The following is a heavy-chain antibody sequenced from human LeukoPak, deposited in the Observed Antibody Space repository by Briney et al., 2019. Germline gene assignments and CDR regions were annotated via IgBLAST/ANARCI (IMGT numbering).Heavy chain of an antibody. CDR2: ISTYNGNA. D-gene: IGHD3-10*02. CDR3: AELGITMIGGV. J-gene: IGHJ6*04. V-gene: IGHV1-18*01. CDR1: GYTFTSYG. Sequence: ASVKVSCKASGYTFTSYGISWVRQAPGQGLEWMGWISTYNGNANYAQNLQGRVSMTTDTSTSTAYMELRSLRSDDTAVYYCAELGITMIGGVWGKGTTVTISS.